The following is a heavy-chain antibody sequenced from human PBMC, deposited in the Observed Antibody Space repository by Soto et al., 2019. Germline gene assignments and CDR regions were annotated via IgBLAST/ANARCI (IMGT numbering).Heavy chain of an antibody. CDR3: ARDLGGYDLVFDY. Sequence: GGSLRLSCAASGFTFSSYSMNWVRQAPGKGLEWVSSISSSSSYIYYADSVKGRFTISRDNAKNSLYLQMNSLRAEDTAVYYCARDLGGYDLVFDYWGQGTLVTVSS. D-gene: IGHD5-12*01. CDR1: GFTFSSYS. CDR2: ISSSSSYI. V-gene: IGHV3-21*01. J-gene: IGHJ4*02.